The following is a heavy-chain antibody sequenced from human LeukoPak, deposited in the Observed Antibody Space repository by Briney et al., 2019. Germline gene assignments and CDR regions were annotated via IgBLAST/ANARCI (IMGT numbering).Heavy chain of an antibody. CDR3: VKDPRRVYYDSGPEDGDY. CDR2: ISSNGGST. Sequence: GGPLRLSCSASGFTFSSYAMHWVRQAPGKGLEYVSAISSNGGSTYYADSVKGRFTISRDNSKNTLYLQMSSLRAEDTAVYYCVKDPRRVYYDSGPEDGDYWGQGTLVTVSS. D-gene: IGHD3-22*01. V-gene: IGHV3-64D*09. CDR1: GFTFSSYA. J-gene: IGHJ4*02.